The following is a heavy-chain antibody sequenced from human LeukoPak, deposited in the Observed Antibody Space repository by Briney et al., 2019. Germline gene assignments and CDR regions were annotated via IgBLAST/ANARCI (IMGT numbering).Heavy chain of an antibody. Sequence: GASVKVSCKASGYTFTSYDINWVRQATGQGLEWMGWMNPNSGNTGYAQKFQGRVTMTRNTSISTAYMELSSLRSEDTAVYYCASSAAAGEGIYYYGMDVWGQGTTVTVSS. CDR2: MNPNSGNT. CDR3: ASSAAAGEGIYYYGMDV. CDR1: GYTFTSYD. V-gene: IGHV1-8*01. D-gene: IGHD6-13*01. J-gene: IGHJ6*02.